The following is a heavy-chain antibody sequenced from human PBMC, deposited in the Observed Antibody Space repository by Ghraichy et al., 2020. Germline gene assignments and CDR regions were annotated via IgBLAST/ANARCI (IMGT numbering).Heavy chain of an antibody. CDR3: VSVVGATGLGDY. D-gene: IGHD1-26*01. CDR1: GFTFSDHY. Sequence: GSLRLSCAASGFTFSDHYMDWVRQAPGKGLEWVGRTRNKANSYTTEYAASVKGRFTISRDDSKNSLYLQMNSLKTEDTAVYYCVSVVGATGLGDYWGQGTLVTVSS. CDR2: TRNKANSYTT. V-gene: IGHV3-72*01. J-gene: IGHJ4*02.